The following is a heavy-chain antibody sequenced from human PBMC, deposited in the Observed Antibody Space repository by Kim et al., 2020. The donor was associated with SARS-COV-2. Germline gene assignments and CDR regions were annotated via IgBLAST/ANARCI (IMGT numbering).Heavy chain of an antibody. J-gene: IGHJ4*02. D-gene: IGHD2-21*02. CDR2: ISGSGGST. V-gene: IGHV3-23*01. Sequence: GGSLRLSCAASGFTFSSYAMSWVRQAPGKGLEWVSAISGSGGSTYYADSVKGRFTISRDNSKNTLYLQMNSLRAKDTAVYYCAKSLRPYCGGDCYSNYFDYWGQGTLVTVSS. CDR1: GFTFSSYA. CDR3: AKSLRPYCGGDCYSNYFDY.